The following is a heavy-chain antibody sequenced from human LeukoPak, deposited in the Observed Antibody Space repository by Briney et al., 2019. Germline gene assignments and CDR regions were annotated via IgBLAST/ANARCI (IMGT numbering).Heavy chain of an antibody. CDR1: GFTFSSYS. CDR3: AREAIIVAMTTVTRGTYYYYMDV. V-gene: IGHV3-21*04. D-gene: IGHD4-17*01. J-gene: IGHJ6*03. CDR2: ISSSSSYI. Sequence: GGSLRLSCAASGFTFSSYSMNWVRQAPGKGLEWVSSISSSSSYIYYADSVKGRFTISRDNAKNSLYLQMNSLRAEDTAVYYCAREAIIVAMTTVTRGTYYYYMDVWGKGTTVTVSS.